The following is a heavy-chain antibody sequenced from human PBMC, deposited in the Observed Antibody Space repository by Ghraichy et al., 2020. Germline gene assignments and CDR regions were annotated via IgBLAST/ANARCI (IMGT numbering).Heavy chain of an antibody. CDR1: GFTFSSYA. J-gene: IGHJ6*02. D-gene: IGHD4-17*01. V-gene: IGHV3-23*01. CDR3: AKDINDYGDYYYYYGMDV. CDR2: ISGSGGST. Sequence: GESLNISCAASGFTFSSYAMSWVRQAPGKGLEWVSAISGSGGSTYYADSVKGRFTISRDNSKNTLYLQMNSLRAEDTAVYYCAKDINDYGDYYYYYGMDVWGQGTTVTVSS.